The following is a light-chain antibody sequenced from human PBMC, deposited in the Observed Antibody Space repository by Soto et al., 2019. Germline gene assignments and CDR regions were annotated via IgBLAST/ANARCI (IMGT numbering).Light chain of an antibody. CDR1: SSDVGSYNL. CDR2: EGS. J-gene: IGLJ2*01. CDR3: CSYACSSTCSVV. V-gene: IGLV2-23*01. Sequence: QSALTQPASVSGSPGQSITISFTGTSSDVGSYNLVSWYQQHPGKAPKLMIYEGSKRPSGVSNRFSGSKSGNTASLTISGLQAEDEADYYCCSYACSSTCSVVFGGGTKLTVL.